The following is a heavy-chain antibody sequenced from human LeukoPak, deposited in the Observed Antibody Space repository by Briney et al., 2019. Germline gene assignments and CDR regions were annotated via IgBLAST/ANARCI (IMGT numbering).Heavy chain of an antibody. V-gene: IGHV3-66*01. CDR3: ARGSGTYPSPMDY. J-gene: IGHJ4*02. CDR2: IYSGGTT. Sequence: GGSLRLSCVASGFTVSGNYMSWVRQAPGKGLQWVSVIYSGGTTYYVDSVKGRFIISRDGSKNTLYLQMNSLRAEDSAMYYCARGSGTYPSPMDYWGQGTLVTVSS. CDR1: GFTVSGNY. D-gene: IGHD1-26*01.